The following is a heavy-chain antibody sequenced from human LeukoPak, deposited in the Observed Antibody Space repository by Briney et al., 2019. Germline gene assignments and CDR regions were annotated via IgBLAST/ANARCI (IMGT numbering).Heavy chain of an antibody. CDR2: IYYSGST. CDR1: GGSISSYY. J-gene: IGHJ4*02. Sequence: PSETLSLTCTVSGGSISSYYWSWIRQPPGKGLEWIGYIYYSGSTNYNPSLKSRVTISVDTSKNQFSLKLSSVTAADTAVCYCARIDSGNFDYWGQGTLVTVSS. V-gene: IGHV4-59*01. CDR3: ARIDSGNFDY. D-gene: IGHD1-26*01.